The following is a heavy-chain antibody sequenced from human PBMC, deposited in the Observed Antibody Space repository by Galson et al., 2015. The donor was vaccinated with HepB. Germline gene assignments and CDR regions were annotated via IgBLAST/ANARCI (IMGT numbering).Heavy chain of an antibody. CDR2: IIPIFGTA. CDR3: ARAPYYYDSSGYYYFDY. Sequence: SVKVSCKASGGTFSSYAISWVRQAPGQGLEWMGGIIPIFGTANYAQKFQGRVTITADESTSTAYMELSSLRSEDTAVYYCARAPYYYDSSGYYYFDYWGQGTLVTVSS. J-gene: IGHJ4*02. V-gene: IGHV1-69*13. D-gene: IGHD3-22*01. CDR1: GGTFSSYA.